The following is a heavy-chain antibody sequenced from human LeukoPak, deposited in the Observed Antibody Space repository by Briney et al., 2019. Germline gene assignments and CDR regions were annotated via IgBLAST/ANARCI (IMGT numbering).Heavy chain of an antibody. V-gene: IGHV3-66*01. Sequence: GGSLRLSCAASAFTVRSNDMSWVRQAPGKGLEWVSVVYTSGSVSYADSVKGRFTISRDNAKNSLYLQMNSLRAEDTAVYYCARAPLAAAGYTDYWGQGTLVTVSS. D-gene: IGHD6-13*01. J-gene: IGHJ4*02. CDR3: ARAPLAAAGYTDY. CDR2: VYTSGSV. CDR1: AFTVRSND.